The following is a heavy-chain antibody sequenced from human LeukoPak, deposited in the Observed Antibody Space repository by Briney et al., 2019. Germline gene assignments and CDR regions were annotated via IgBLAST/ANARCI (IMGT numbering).Heavy chain of an antibody. V-gene: IGHV3-7*01. J-gene: IGHJ4*02. CDR3: ARQIGTYSIDY. CDR2: IKQDGSEK. D-gene: IGHD1-26*01. CDR1: GFTFSSYW. Sequence: PGGSLRLSCAASGFTFSSYWMSWVRQAPGKGLEWVANIKQDGSEKYYVDSVKGRFTISRDNSKNTLYLQLNGLRPEDTAVYYCARQIGTYSIDYWGQGTLVTVSS.